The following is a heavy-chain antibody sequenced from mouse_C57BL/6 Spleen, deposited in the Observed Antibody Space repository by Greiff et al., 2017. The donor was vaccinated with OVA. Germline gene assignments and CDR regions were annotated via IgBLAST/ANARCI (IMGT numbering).Heavy chain of an antibody. CDR2: IDPSDSYT. D-gene: IGHD1-1*01. Sequence: QVQLQQPGAELVMPGASVKLSCKASGYTFTSYWMHWVKQRPGQGLEWIGEIDPSDSYTNYNQKFKGKSTLTVDKSSSTAYMQLSSLTSEDSAVYYCAREVAQDYAMDYWGQGTSVTVSS. V-gene: IGHV1-69*01. J-gene: IGHJ4*01. CDR3: AREVAQDYAMDY. CDR1: GYTFTSYW.